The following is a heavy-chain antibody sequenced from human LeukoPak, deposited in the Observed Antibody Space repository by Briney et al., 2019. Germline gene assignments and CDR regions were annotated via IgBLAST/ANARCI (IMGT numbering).Heavy chain of an antibody. CDR3: ARHVGWLLLRSRVDY. J-gene: IGHJ4*02. V-gene: IGHV4-39*01. CDR1: GGSFSSTNYF. D-gene: IGHD3-22*01. Sequence: SETLSLTCSVSGGSFSSTNYFWGWIRQPPGKGLEWIGTIYFGGSGGTYYNPSLRSRVTISVDTSKNQFTLNLSSVTAADTAIYYCARHVGWLLLRSRVDYWGQGTLVTVSS. CDR2: IYFGGSGGT.